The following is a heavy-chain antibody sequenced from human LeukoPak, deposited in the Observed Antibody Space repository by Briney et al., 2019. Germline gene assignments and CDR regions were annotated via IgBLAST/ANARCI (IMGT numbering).Heavy chain of an antibody. Sequence: ESSETLSLTCTVSGYSISSGYYWGWIRQPPGKGLEWIGSIYHSGSTYYNPSLKSRVTISVDTSKNQFSLKLSSVTAADTAVYYCATVSDYDYVWGSLYPVPYDYWGQGTLVTVSS. V-gene: IGHV4-38-2*02. CDR1: GYSISSGYY. CDR2: IYHSGST. D-gene: IGHD3-16*01. CDR3: ATVSDYDYVWGSLYPVPYDY. J-gene: IGHJ4*02.